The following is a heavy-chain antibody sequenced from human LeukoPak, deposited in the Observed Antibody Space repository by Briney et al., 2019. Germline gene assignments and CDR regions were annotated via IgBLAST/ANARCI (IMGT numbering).Heavy chain of an antibody. V-gene: IGHV4-39*01. J-gene: IGHJ4*02. CDR1: GGSISSSSYY. D-gene: IGHD3-22*01. CDR2: IYYSGST. CDR3: ATRHYYDSSGIDY. Sequence: SETLSLTCTVSGGSISSSSYYWGWIRQPRGKGLEWIGSIYYSGSTYYNPSLKSRVTISVDTSKNQFSLKLSSVTAADTAVYYYATRHYYDSSGIDYRGQGTLVTVSS.